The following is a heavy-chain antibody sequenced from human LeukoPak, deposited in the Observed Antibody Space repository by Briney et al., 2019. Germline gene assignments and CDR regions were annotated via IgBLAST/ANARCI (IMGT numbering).Heavy chain of an antibody. V-gene: IGHV3-30*13. Sequence: PGGSLRLSCAASGFTFSNYGMHWVRQAPGKGLEWVSVISSDGTNTYFADSVKGRFTISRDNSRKMLSLQMHSLRPEDTAVYYCARVSIFGVVIPPDYWGQGALVTVSS. CDR2: ISSDGTNT. CDR1: GFTFSNYG. J-gene: IGHJ4*02. D-gene: IGHD3-3*02. CDR3: ARVSIFGVVIPPDY.